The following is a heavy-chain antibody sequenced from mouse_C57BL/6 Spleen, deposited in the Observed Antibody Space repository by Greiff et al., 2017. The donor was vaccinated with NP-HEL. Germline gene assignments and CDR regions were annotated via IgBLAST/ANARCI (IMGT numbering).Heavy chain of an antibody. CDR2: ISDGGSYT. Sequence: EVQRVESGGGLVKPGGSLKLSCAASGFTFSSYAMSWVRQTPEKRLEWVATISDGGSYTYYPDNVKGRFTISRDNAKNNLYLQMSHLKSEDTAMYYCAREDYGYDPFAYWGQGTLVTVSA. V-gene: IGHV5-4*01. D-gene: IGHD2-2*01. CDR1: GFTFSSYA. J-gene: IGHJ3*01. CDR3: AREDYGYDPFAY.